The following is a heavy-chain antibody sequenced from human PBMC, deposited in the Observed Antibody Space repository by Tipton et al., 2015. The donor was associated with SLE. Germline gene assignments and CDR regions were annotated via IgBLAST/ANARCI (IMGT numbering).Heavy chain of an antibody. Sequence: SLRLSCAASGFTFSSYAMHWVRQAPGKGLEWVAVISYDGSNKYYADSVKGRFTISRDNSKNTPYLQMNSLRAEDTAVYYCARDPESDYCGGRPWYFDEWGQPGLVTAFS. D-gene: IGHD2-21*01. CDR1: GFTFSSYA. J-gene: IGHJ4*01. V-gene: IGHV3-30*04. CDR3: ARDPESDYCGGRPWYFDE. CDR2: ISYDGSNK.